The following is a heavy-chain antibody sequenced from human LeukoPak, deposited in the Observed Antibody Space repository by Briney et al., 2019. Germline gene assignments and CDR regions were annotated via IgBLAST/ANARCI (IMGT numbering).Heavy chain of an antibody. CDR2: VKSDGSNP. CDR1: RFSFSNYW. V-gene: IGHV3-74*01. CDR3: ARDIVSRSGSLHY. Sequence: GGSLRLSCAASRFSFSNYWMHWVRQAPGKGLVWVSRVKSDGSNPSYADSVKGRFTISRDNAENRLYLQMNTLGPEDTAVYYCARDIVSRSGSLHYWGQGPLLTVPS. D-gene: IGHD3-10*01. J-gene: IGHJ4*02.